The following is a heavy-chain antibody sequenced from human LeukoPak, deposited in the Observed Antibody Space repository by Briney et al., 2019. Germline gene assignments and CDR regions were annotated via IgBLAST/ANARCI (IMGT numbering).Heavy chain of an antibody. D-gene: IGHD6-13*01. Sequence: GGSLRLSCAASGFTFSSYSMNWVRQAPGKGLEWVSSISSSSYIYYADSVKGRFTISRDNAKNSLYLQINTLRAEDTAVYYCARDPIAAAAPYYMDVWGKGTTVTVSS. CDR2: ISSSSYI. J-gene: IGHJ6*03. CDR3: ARDPIAAAAPYYMDV. CDR1: GFTFSSYS. V-gene: IGHV3-21*01.